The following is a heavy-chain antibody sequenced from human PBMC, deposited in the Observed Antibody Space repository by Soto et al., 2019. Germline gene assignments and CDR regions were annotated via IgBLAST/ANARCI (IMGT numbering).Heavy chain of an antibody. D-gene: IGHD5-12*01. V-gene: IGHV2-5*02. CDR1: GLSLSASGVG. CDR3: AHTGYGDDWRDD. Sequence: QITLKESGPTLVKPTQTLTLTCTVSGLSLSASGVGVGWIRQPPGKALEWLALIYWDDDKRYSPSLKSRLTITSDTSKNHVVLTMTNMNPVDTGTYYCAHTGYGDDWRDDWGQGTLVTVSS. CDR2: IYWDDDK. J-gene: IGHJ4*02.